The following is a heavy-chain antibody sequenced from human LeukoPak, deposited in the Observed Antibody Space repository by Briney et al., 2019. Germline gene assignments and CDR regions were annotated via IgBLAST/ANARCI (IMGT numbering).Heavy chain of an antibody. D-gene: IGHD2-15*01. CDR1: GFTVSSNY. CDR2: IYSGGST. CDR3: ARGGSSGCSWRWAFDI. J-gene: IGHJ3*02. V-gene: IGHV3-53*01. Sequence: TGGSLRLYCAASGFTVSSNYMSWVRQAPGKGLEWVSVIYSGGSTYYADSVKGRFTISRDNSKNTLYLQMNSLRAEDTAVYYCARGGSSGCSWRWAFDIWGQGTMVTVSS.